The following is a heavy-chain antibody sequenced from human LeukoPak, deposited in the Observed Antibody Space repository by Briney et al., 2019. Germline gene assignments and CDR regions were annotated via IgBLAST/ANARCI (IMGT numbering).Heavy chain of an antibody. CDR1: GFTFSSYA. CDR3: AREGRANYYYAIDV. V-gene: IGHV3-64*01. J-gene: IGHJ6*02. CDR2: ISSNGGST. Sequence: GGSLRLSCAASGFTFSSYAMHWVRRAPGKRLEYVSAISSNGGSTFYASSVKGRFTISRDNSKNTLYLQMGSLRAEDMAVYYCAREGRANYYYAIDVWGQGTSVTVSS.